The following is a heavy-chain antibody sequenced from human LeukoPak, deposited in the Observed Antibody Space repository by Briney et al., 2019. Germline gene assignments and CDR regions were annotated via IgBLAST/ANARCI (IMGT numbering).Heavy chain of an antibody. D-gene: IGHD2-15*01. CDR2: IHSGGNT. V-gene: IGHV3-53*01. J-gene: IGHJ4*02. CDR3: TRDLNSGGSC. Sequence: PGGSLRLSCAASGFTFNDYAMSWVRQAPGKGLEWVSVIHSGGNTYYADSVKGRFTISRDNSKNTLYLQMNSLRAEDTAVYYCTRDLNSGGSCWGQGTLVTVSS. CDR1: GFTFNDYA.